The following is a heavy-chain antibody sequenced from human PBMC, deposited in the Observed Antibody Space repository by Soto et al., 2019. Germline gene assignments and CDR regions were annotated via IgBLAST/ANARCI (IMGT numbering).Heavy chain of an antibody. D-gene: IGHD1-26*01. CDR3: AKSPYKEARFALLLFDY. V-gene: IGHV3-23*01. CDR2: ISGSGGST. CDR1: GFTFSSYA. J-gene: IGHJ4*02. Sequence: GGSLRLSCAASGFTFSSYAMSWVRQAPGKGLEWVSAISGSGGSTYYADSVKGRFTISRDNSKNTLYLQMNSLRAEDTAVYYCAKSPYKEARFALLLFDYWGQGPLATASS.